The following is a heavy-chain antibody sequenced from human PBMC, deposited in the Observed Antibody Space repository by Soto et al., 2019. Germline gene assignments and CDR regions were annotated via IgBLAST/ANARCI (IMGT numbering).Heavy chain of an antibody. D-gene: IGHD1-7*01. CDR1: GYTFTGYY. V-gene: IGHV1-2*02. J-gene: IGHJ4*02. CDR3: ARVSITGTAMYYFDY. Sequence: VASVKVSCKASGYTFTGYYMHWVRQAPGQGLEWMGWINPNSGGTNYAQKFQGRVTMTRDTSISTAYMELSRLRSDDTAVYYCARVSITGTAMYYFDYWGQGTLVTVSS. CDR2: INPNSGGT.